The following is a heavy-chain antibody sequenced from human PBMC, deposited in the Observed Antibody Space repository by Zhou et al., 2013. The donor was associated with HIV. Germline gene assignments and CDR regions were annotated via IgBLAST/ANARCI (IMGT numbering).Heavy chain of an antibody. J-gene: IGHJ3*01. D-gene: IGHD3-10*01. CDR1: GYTFTGYY. V-gene: IGHV1-2*02. CDR3: ARGEWEVRGCFWISM. CDR2: INPNSGDT. Sequence: QVQLVQSGAEVKKPGASVKVSCQASGYTFTGYYMHWVRQAPGQGLEWMGWINPNSGDTKYTQKFQGRVTVTRDTSISTAYMELTRLTSDDTAVYYCARGEWEVRGCFWISMGAQGTMGQRLF.